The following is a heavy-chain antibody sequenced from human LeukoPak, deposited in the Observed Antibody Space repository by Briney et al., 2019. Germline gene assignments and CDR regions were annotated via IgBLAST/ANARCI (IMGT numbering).Heavy chain of an antibody. D-gene: IGHD2-2*01. J-gene: IGHJ4*02. CDR1: GFTFDDYA. Sequence: GGSLRLSCAASGFTFDDYAMHWVRQAPGKGLEWVSGISWNSGSIGYADSVKGRFTISRDNAKNSLYLQMNSLRAEDTALYYRAKDQYQLLGFAHWGQGTLVTVSS. CDR3: AKDQYQLLGFAH. V-gene: IGHV3-9*01. CDR2: ISWNSGSI.